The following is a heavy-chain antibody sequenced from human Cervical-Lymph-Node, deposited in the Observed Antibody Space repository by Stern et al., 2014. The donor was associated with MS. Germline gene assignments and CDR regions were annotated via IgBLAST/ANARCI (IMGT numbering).Heavy chain of an antibody. CDR1: GFTFSDYT. CDR3: ARDLKVRGVTPYYYGMDV. Sequence: EVQLVESGGGLVKPGGSLRLSCAASGFTFSDYTMNWVRQAPGKGLEWVSSVSSSSTYIYYADSVKGRFTISRDNAKKSLYLQMNSLRAEDTAVYYCARDLKVRGVTPYYYGMDVWGQGTTVTVSS. D-gene: IGHD3-10*01. J-gene: IGHJ6*02. V-gene: IGHV3-21*01. CDR2: VSSSSTYI.